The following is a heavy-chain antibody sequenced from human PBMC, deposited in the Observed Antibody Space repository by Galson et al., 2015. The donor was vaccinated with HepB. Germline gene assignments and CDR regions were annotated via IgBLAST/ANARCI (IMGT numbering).Heavy chain of an antibody. CDR2: ISSSSSYI. CDR3: ARDRAAAVAFDI. Sequence: SLRLSCAASGFTFSSYSMNWVRQAPGKGLEWVSSISSSSSYIYYADSLKGRFTISRDNAKNSLYLQMNSLRAEDTAVYYCARDRAAAVAFDIWGQGTMVTVSS. V-gene: IGHV3-21*01. CDR1: GFTFSSYS. J-gene: IGHJ3*02. D-gene: IGHD6-13*01.